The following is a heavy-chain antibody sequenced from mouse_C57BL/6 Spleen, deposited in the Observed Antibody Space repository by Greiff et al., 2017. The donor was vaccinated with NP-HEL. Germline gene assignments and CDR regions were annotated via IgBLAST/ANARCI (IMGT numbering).Heavy chain of an antibody. CDR3: ARGVYYYGSTYYAMDY. Sequence: EVQGVESGGGLVKPGGSLKLSCAASGFTFSDYGMHWVRQAPEKGLEWVAYISSGSSTIYYADTVKGRFTLSRDNAKNTLFLQMTSLRSEDTAMYYCARGVYYYGSTYYAMDYWGQGTSVTVSS. CDR1: GFTFSDYG. CDR2: ISSGSSTI. D-gene: IGHD1-1*01. V-gene: IGHV5-17*01. J-gene: IGHJ4*01.